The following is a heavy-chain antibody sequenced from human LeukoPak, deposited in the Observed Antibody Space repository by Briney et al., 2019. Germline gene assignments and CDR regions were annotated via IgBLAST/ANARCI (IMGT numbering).Heavy chain of an antibody. Sequence: GRSLRLSCAASGFTFSSYAMHWVRQAPGKGLEWAAVISYDGSNKYYADSVKGRFTISRDNSKNTLYLQMNSLRAEDTAVYYCARDRSSAFDIWGQGTMVTVSS. J-gene: IGHJ3*02. CDR3: ARDRSSAFDI. V-gene: IGHV3-30*01. CDR1: GFTFSSYA. CDR2: ISYDGSNK.